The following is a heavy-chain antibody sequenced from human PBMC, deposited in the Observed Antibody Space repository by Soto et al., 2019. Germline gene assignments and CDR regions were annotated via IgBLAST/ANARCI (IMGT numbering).Heavy chain of an antibody. CDR2: INAYNGHT. J-gene: IGHJ4*02. V-gene: IGHV1-18*01. CDR1: GYTINRYG. Sequence: ASVKVSCKASGYTINRYGMRWVRQAPGQGLEWMGWINAYNGHTKYSQKLQGRVTMTTDTSTSTAYMELRSLRSDDTAVYYCARGVGWEPLDYWGQGTLVTVS. D-gene: IGHD1-26*01. CDR3: ARGVGWEPLDY.